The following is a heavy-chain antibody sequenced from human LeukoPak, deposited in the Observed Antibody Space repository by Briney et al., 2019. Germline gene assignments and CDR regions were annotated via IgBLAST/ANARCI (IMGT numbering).Heavy chain of an antibody. Sequence: SETLSLTCAVYGGSLSGYYWSWIRQPPGKGLEWIGEINHSGSTNYNPSLKSRVTISVDTSKNQFSLKLSSVTAADTAVYYCARVPPWYMDVWGKGTTIIVSS. V-gene: IGHV4-34*01. CDR2: INHSGST. CDR3: ARVPPWYMDV. J-gene: IGHJ6*03. CDR1: GGSLSGYY.